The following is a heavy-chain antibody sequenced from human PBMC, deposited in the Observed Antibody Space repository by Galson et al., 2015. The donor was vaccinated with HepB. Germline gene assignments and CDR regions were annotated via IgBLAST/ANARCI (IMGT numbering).Heavy chain of an antibody. Sequence: SLRLSCAASGFTFSSYSMNWVRQAPGKGLEWVSSISSSSSYIYYADSVKGRFTISRDNAKNSLYLQMNSLRAEDTAVYYCARVQPYYYYGMDVWGQGTTVTVSS. CDR1: GFTFSSYS. CDR2: ISSSSSYI. CDR3: ARVQPYYYYGMDV. V-gene: IGHV3-21*01. J-gene: IGHJ6*02.